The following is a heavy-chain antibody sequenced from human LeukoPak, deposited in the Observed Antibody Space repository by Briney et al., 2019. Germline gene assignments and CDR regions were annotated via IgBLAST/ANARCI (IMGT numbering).Heavy chain of an antibody. CDR3: SKEGAESFPDAFDI. CDR1: GGSISPYY. Sequence: SETLSLTCTVSGGSISPYYWSWLRQPPGKGLEWIGYISYSGSTKNNPSLKSRVTISVDTSKNQFSLKLTSVTAADTAVYYCSKEGAESFPDAFDIWGQGTMITVSS. J-gene: IGHJ3*02. V-gene: IGHV4-59*01. D-gene: IGHD3-10*01. CDR2: ISYSGST.